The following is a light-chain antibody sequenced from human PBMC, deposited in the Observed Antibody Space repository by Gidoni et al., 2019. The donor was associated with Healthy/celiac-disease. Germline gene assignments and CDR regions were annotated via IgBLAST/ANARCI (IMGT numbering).Light chain of an antibody. V-gene: IGKV3-11*01. CDR2: DAS. CDR1: QSVSSY. Sequence: EIVLTQSPATLSLSPGERATRSCRASQSVSSYLAWYQPKPGQAPRLLIYDASNRATGIPARFSGSGSGTDFTLTISSLEPEDFAVYYCQQRSNWPPTFGPGTKVDIK. J-gene: IGKJ3*01. CDR3: QQRSNWPPT.